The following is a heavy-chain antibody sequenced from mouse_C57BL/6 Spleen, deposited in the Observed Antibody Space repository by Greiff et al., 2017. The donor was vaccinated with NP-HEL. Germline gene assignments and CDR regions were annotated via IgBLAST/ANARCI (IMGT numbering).Heavy chain of an antibody. J-gene: IGHJ3*01. CDR2: FYPGGGSI. D-gene: IGHD6-2*01. CDR1: GYTFTEYT. Sequence: QVQLQQSGAELVKPGASVKLSCKASGYTFTEYTIHWVKQRSGQGLEWIGWFYPGGGSIKYNEKFKDKATLTADKSSSTVYMELSRLTSEDSAVYFCESHEGKAGARVSFPWFAYWGQGTLVTVSA. CDR3: ESHEGKAGARVSFPWFAY. V-gene: IGHV1-62-2*01.